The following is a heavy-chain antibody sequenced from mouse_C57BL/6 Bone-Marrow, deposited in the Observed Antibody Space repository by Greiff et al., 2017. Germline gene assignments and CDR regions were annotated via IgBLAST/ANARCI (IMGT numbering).Heavy chain of an antibody. J-gene: IGHJ2*01. CDR2: IYPSDSET. Sequence: QVQLQQPGAELVRPGSSVKLSCKASGYTFTSYWMDWVKQRPGQGLEWIGNIYPSDSETHYNQKLKDKATLTVDKSSSTAYLQLRSLTSEDSSVYYCARGTETVYYFDYGRRGTTLTVSS. CDR3: ARGTETVYYFDY. CDR1: GYTFTSYW. D-gene: IGHD4-1*01. V-gene: IGHV1-61*01.